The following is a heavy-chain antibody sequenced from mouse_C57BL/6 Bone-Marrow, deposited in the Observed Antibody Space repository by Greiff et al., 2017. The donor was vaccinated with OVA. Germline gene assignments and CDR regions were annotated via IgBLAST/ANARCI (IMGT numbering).Heavy chain of an antibody. CDR2: IDPSDSYT. V-gene: IGHV1-69*01. D-gene: IGHD2-2*01. CDR1: GYTFTSYW. CDR3: ARCDGYDGAWFAY. J-gene: IGHJ3*01. Sequence: VQLQQSGAELVMPGASVKLSCKASGYTFTSYWMHWVKQRPGQGLEWIGEIDPSDSYTNYNQKFKGKSTLTVDKSSSTAYMQLSSLTSEDSAVYYCARCDGYDGAWFAYWGQGTLVTVSA.